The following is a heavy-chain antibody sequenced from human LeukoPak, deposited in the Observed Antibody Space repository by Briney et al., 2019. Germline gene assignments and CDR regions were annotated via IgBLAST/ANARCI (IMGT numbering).Heavy chain of an antibody. CDR2: INHSGST. CDR3: ASATYGEMVY. J-gene: IGHJ4*02. CDR1: GGSFSGYY. Sequence: PSETLSLTCAVYGGSFSGYYWSWIRQPPGKGLEWIGEINHSGSTNYNPSLKSRVTISVDTSKNQFSLKLSSVTAADTAVYYCASATYGEMVYWGQRTLVTVSS. D-gene: IGHD4-17*01. V-gene: IGHV4-34*01.